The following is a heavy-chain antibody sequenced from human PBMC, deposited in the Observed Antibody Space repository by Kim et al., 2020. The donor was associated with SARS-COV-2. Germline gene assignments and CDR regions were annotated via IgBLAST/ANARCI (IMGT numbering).Heavy chain of an antibody. J-gene: IGHJ4*02. V-gene: IGHV3-23*01. CDR3: ARWGHLSHFLD. Sequence: GGSLRLSCATSGFVFGNSALTWVRQAPKRGLEWVSTISGNGDTTFYADSAKGRFTISRDSSKKTAYLQMNGLRVEESAIYYCARWGHLSHFLDWGQGT. CDR2: ISGNGDTT. CDR1: GFVFGNSA. D-gene: IGHD3-16*01.